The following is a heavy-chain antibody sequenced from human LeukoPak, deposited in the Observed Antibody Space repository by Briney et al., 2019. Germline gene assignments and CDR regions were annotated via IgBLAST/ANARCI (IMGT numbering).Heavy chain of an antibody. Sequence: PGGSLRLSCAASGFTFSSYWMNWARQAPGKGLEWVASINHNGNVNYYVDSVKGRFTISRDNAKNSLYLQMSNLRAEDTAVYFCAWGSLVVWGQGTLVTVSS. CDR1: GFTFSSYW. CDR3: AWGSLVV. J-gene: IGHJ4*02. D-gene: IGHD3-16*01. V-gene: IGHV3-7*03. CDR2: INHNGNVN.